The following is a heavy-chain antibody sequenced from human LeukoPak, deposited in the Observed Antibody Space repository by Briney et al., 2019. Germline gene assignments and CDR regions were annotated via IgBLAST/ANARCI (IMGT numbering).Heavy chain of an antibody. CDR3: ARDLVPDLAAFDI. V-gene: IGHV4-4*02. J-gene: IGHJ3*02. Sequence: PSGTLPLTCAVSGGSISSSNWWSWVRQPPGKGLEWIGEIYHSGSTNYNPSLKSRVTISVDKSKNQFSLRLSSVTAADTAVYYCARDLVPDLAAFDIWGQGTMVTVSS. CDR1: GGSISSSNW. D-gene: IGHD2-8*02. CDR2: IYHSGST.